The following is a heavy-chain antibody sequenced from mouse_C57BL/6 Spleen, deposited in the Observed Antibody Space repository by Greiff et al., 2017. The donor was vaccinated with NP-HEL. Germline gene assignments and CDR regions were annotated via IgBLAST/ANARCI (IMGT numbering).Heavy chain of an antibody. CDR1: GYSITSGYY. J-gene: IGHJ4*01. CDR2: ISYDGSN. CDR3: ANSNDAMDY. D-gene: IGHD2-5*01. V-gene: IGHV3-6*01. Sequence: EVKLQESGPGLVKPSQSLSLTCSVTGYSITSGYYWNWIRQFPGNKLEWMGYISYDGSNNYNPSLKNRISITRDTSKNQFFLKLNSVTTEDTATYYCANSNDAMDYWGQGTSVTVSS.